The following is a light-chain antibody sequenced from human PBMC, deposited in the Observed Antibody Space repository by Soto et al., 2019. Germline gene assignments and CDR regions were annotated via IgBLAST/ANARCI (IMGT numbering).Light chain of an antibody. V-gene: IGKV3-15*01. CDR2: GAS. J-gene: IGKJ5*01. CDR1: QDIGTK. Sequence: EIVMTQSPAILSVSPGETGTLSCRASQDIGTKLAWYQQKPGQAPRLLIYGASTRATGIPARFSGSGSGTEFTLIISSLQSEDFAVYYCQQYSNWPPITFGQGTRLEI. CDR3: QQYSNWPPIT.